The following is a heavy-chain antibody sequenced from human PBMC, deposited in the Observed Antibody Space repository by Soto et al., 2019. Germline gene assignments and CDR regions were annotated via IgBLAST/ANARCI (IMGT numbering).Heavy chain of an antibody. Sequence: PGGSLRLSCAASGFTFSSYWMHWVRQAPGKGLVWVSRINSDGSSTSYADSVKGRFTISRDNAKNTLYLQVNSLRAEDTAVYYCAKVPPFITMVREAQKGNWFDPWGQGTLVTVS. V-gene: IGHV3-74*01. D-gene: IGHD3-10*01. CDR2: INSDGSST. J-gene: IGHJ5*02. CDR1: GFTFSSYW. CDR3: AKVPPFITMVREAQKGNWFDP.